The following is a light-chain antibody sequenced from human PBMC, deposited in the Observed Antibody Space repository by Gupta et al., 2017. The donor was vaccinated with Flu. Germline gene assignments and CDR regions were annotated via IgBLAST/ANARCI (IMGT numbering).Light chain of an antibody. J-gene: IGLJ3*02. CDR3: QVWDSGSDHWV. CDR2: DNA. V-gene: IGLV3-21*02. CDR1: YIGTKS. Sequence: SYVLTQAPSISVAPGQTARIACGGDYIGTKSVHWFQQRPGQAPVLVVYDNADRPSGIPERFSGSSSGNTATLTITRVGAGDEADYYCQVWDSGSDHWVFGGGTKLTVL.